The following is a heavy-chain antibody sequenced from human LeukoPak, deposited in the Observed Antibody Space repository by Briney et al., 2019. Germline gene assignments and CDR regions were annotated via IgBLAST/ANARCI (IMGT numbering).Heavy chain of an antibody. Sequence: GGSLRLSCAVSGFTFTNYWMSWARQSPGKGLEWVSSITGSGPYMLYADSVKHRFTISRDNTKNLLYLEMNSLRAEDTAMYFCVRDVGAVRGEVYFDYWGQGTLVTVSS. CDR2: ITGSGPYM. CDR1: GFTFTNYW. V-gene: IGHV3-21*06. CDR3: VRDVGAVRGEVYFDY. D-gene: IGHD3-10*01. J-gene: IGHJ4*02.